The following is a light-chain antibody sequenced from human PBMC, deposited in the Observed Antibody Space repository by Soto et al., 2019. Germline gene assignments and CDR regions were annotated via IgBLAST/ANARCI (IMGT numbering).Light chain of an antibody. CDR3: QQYHSYYPWT. Sequence: DIQMTQSPSTLSATAGDRVTITCRASQSISSWLAWYQHKPGKAPKLLIYDASNLDSGVPSRFSGSGSGTEFSLTISNLQPDDSATYYCQQYHSYYPWTFGQGTKVDIK. CDR1: QSISSW. V-gene: IGKV1-5*01. J-gene: IGKJ1*01. CDR2: DAS.